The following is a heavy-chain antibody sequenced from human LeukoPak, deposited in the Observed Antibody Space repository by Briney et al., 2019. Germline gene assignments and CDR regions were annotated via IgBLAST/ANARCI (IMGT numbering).Heavy chain of an antibody. CDR1: GFAFSSLA. CDR2: ISDSGSIT. Sequence: TGGSEGLSCAASGFAFSSLAMGWVRQAPGKGLEWVSVISDSGSITYYADSVKGRFTISRDNSKNTLFLQMNSLGAEDTAVYYCAKDARRTNGWYFFDYGAQATLVTVSS. J-gene: IGHJ4*02. D-gene: IGHD6-19*01. CDR3: AKDARRTNGWYFFDY. V-gene: IGHV3-23*01.